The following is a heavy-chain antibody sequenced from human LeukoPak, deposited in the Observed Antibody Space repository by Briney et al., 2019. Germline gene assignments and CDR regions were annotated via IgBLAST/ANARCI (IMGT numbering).Heavy chain of an antibody. V-gene: IGHV3-20*04. CDR1: GFRFDDYS. CDR2: INWGGAST. D-gene: IGHD2-2*01. Sequence: GGSLRLSCAASGFRFDDYSMNWVRHVPGKGLEWVAGINWGGASTGYGGSMKGRFTISRDNGKNSLYLQMNSLRVEDTAVYYCGRVHCSTTSCYDYYDYYMDVSGKGTTVTVSS. J-gene: IGHJ6*03. CDR3: GRVHCSTTSCYDYYDYYMDV.